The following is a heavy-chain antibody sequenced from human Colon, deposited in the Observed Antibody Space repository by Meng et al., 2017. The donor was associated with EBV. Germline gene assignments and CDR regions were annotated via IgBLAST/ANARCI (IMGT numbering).Heavy chain of an antibody. CDR1: GFNFNDHY. J-gene: IGHJ4*02. CDR2: ISKMGDGI. CDR3: ARDLGGPRDY. Sequence: HVYLVESGGGFVKPGGSLSLSCAASGFNFNDHYMTWIRQAPGKGLEWVAFISKMGDGISYAESVRGRFTISRDSATHSLYLQMNSLRAEDTAVYYCARDLGGPRDYWGQGTLVTVSS. V-gene: IGHV3-11*01. D-gene: IGHD6-25*01.